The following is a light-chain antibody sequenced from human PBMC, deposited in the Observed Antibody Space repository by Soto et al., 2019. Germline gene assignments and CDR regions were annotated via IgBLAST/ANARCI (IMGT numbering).Light chain of an antibody. CDR2: AAS. CDR3: QQTYSVPLT. Sequence: DIQMTQSPSSLSASVGDRVTITCRASQSITNYLSWYQRKPGKAPKLLIYAASSLQTGVPSRFSGSGSGTDFTLTITSLQPEDVATFYCQQTYSVPLTFGGGTKV. V-gene: IGKV1-39*01. CDR1: QSITNY. J-gene: IGKJ4*01.